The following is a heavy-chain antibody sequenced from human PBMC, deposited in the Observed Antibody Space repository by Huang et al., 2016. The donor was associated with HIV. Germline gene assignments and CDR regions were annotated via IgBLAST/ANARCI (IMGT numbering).Heavy chain of an antibody. Sequence: QLQLQESGPGLVKPSETLSLTCTVSGGSISSDSYYWGWLRQPPGKGLEGIGSIYYSGITYYNPSLKRLVIITVDTSKKQFSLKVSSVTAADTAVYYCEGHGRIVGIPAAPLRFDPWGQGTLVTVSS. J-gene: IGHJ5*02. CDR2: IYYSGIT. CDR1: GGSISSDSYY. V-gene: IGHV4-39*01. D-gene: IGHD6-13*01. CDR3: EGHGRIVGIPAAPLRFDP.